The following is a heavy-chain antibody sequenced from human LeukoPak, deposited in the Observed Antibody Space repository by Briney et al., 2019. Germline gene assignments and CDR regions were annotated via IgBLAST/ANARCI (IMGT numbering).Heavy chain of an antibody. CDR2: IIPIFGTA. Sequence: SVKVSCKASGGTFSSYAISWVRDAPGQGLEWMGGIIPIFGTANYAQKAQGRVTITTDESTSTAYMELSSLRSEDTAVYYCAGRSVVVTAIRYYFDYWGQGTLVTVSS. D-gene: IGHD2-21*02. V-gene: IGHV1-69*05. CDR3: AGRSVVVTAIRYYFDY. J-gene: IGHJ4*02. CDR1: GGTFSSYA.